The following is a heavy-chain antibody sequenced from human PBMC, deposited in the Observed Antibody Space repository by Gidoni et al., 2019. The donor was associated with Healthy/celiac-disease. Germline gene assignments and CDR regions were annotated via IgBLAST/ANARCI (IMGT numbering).Heavy chain of an antibody. V-gene: IGHV1-2*02. D-gene: IGHD1-1*01. CDR3: ARDTTKKDGWFDP. CDR2: INPNSGGT. CDR1: GYTFTGYY. Sequence: QVQLVQSGAEVKKPGASVKVPCKASGYTFTGYYMHWVRQAPGQGFEWMGWINPNSGGTNYAQKFQGRVTMTRDTSISTAYMELSRLRSDDTAVYYCARDTTKKDGWFDPWGQGTLVTVSS. J-gene: IGHJ5*02.